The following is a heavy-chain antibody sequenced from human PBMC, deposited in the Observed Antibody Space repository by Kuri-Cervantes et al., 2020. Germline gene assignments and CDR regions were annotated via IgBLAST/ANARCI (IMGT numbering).Heavy chain of an antibody. Sequence: SETLSLTCTVSGGSISSGGYYWSWIRQHPGKGLEWIGYIYYSGSTYYNPSLKSLVTISVDTSKNQFSLKLSSVTAADTAVYYCASPNYDFWSGFNYYFDYWGQGTLVTVSS. CDR1: GGSISSGGYY. D-gene: IGHD3-3*01. V-gene: IGHV4-31*01. J-gene: IGHJ4*02. CDR3: ASPNYDFWSGFNYYFDY. CDR2: IYYSGST.